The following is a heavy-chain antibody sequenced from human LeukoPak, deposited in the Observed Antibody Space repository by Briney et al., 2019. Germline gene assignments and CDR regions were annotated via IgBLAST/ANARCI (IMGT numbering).Heavy chain of an antibody. CDR3: ARGGYSYGYMGY. Sequence: SETLSLTCGVSSYSINSGYYWGWIRQPPGKGPEWIGSIYYSGSTYYNPSLKSRVTISLDTSKNQFSLNLSSVTAADTAFYYCARGGYSYGYMGYWGQGPLVTVSS. V-gene: IGHV4-38-2*01. CDR2: IYYSGST. CDR1: SYSINSGYY. J-gene: IGHJ4*02. D-gene: IGHD5-18*01.